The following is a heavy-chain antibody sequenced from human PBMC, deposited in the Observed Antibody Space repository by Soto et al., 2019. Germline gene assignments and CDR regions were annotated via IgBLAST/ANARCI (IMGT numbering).Heavy chain of an antibody. CDR1: GITFIYAW. V-gene: IGHV3-33*08. Sequence: GGSLRLSCAASGITFIYAWMDWVRQAPGKRLEWVVVIWYDGSNKYYADSVKGRFTISRDNSKNTLYLQMGSLRAEDMAVYYCARGPGYYFDYWGQGTLVTVSS. J-gene: IGHJ4*02. CDR3: ARGPGYYFDY. CDR2: IWYDGSNK.